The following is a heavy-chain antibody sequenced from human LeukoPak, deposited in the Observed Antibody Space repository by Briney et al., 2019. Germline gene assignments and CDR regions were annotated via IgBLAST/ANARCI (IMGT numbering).Heavy chain of an antibody. V-gene: IGHV3-48*01. CDR2: ISTSSNTI. CDR1: GVTLSTYS. Sequence: SGGSLRLSCAASGVTLSTYSMNWVRQAPGKGLEWVSYISTSSNTIYYADSVKGRFTISRDNAKNSLYLQMNSLRAEDTAVYYCARRYGDYEGSFEYWGQGTLATVSS. CDR3: ARRYGDYEGSFEY. D-gene: IGHD4-17*01. J-gene: IGHJ4*02.